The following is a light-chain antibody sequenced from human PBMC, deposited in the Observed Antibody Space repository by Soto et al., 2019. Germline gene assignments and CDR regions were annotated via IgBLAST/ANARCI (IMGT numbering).Light chain of an antibody. CDR1: QSIQTW. Sequence: DIQMTQSPSTLSAPVGDRVTISCRASQSIQTWLAWYQQRPGKAPNLLIFDASDLASGVSSRFSGSGSGAEFTLTISSLQADDFATYYCQQYESYPYTFGRGTRLEIK. J-gene: IGKJ2*01. V-gene: IGKV1-5*01. CDR2: DAS. CDR3: QQYESYPYT.